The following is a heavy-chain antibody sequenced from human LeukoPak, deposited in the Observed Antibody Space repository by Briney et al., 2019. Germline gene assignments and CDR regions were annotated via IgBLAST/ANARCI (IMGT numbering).Heavy chain of an antibody. D-gene: IGHD3-16*01. CDR2: IGTAGDT. V-gene: IGHV3-13*01. CDR3: ARDLGGGTFDY. Sequence: PGGSLRLSCAVSGFTFSSYDMHWVRQATGKGLEWVSAIGTAGDTYYPGSVKGRFTISRENAKNSLYLQMNSLRAEDTAVYYCARDLGGGTFDYWGQGTLVTVSS. CDR1: GFTFSSYD. J-gene: IGHJ4*02.